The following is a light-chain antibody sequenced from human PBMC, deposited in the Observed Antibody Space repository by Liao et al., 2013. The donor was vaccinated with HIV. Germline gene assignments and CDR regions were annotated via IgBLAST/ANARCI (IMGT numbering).Light chain of an antibody. CDR1: KLGDKY. V-gene: IGLV3-1*01. CDR2: QDA. Sequence: SYELSQLPSLSVSPGQTASFTCSGDKLGDKYVSWYQQKPGQSPVVLIYQDAERPSGIPERFSGSNSGNTATLTIRGTQAMDEADYYCQAWDSSTEDVVFGGGTKLTVL. CDR3: QAWDSSTEDVV. J-gene: IGLJ2*01.